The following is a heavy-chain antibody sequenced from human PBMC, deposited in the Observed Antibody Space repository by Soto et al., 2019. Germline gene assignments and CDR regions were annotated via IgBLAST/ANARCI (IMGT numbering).Heavy chain of an antibody. Sequence: PSETLSLTCTVSGGSVSSGSYYWNWIRQPPGKGLEWIGYIYYSGSTNYNPSLKSRVTISLDTSKNQFSLELSSVTAADTAVYYCARDQVDLAAAGHDGWFDPWGQGILVTVSS. CDR1: GGSVSSGSYY. D-gene: IGHD6-13*01. J-gene: IGHJ5*02. CDR2: IYYSGST. V-gene: IGHV4-61*01. CDR3: ARDQVDLAAAGHDGWFDP.